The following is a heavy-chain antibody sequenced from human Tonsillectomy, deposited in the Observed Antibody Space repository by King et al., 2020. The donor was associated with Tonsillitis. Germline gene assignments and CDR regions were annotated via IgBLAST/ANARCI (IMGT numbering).Heavy chain of an antibody. CDR1: GFTFSSYA. D-gene: IGHD3-9*01. J-gene: IGHJ6*02. V-gene: IGHV3-23*04. CDR2: ISGSGGST. CDR3: AKGIVLLYLDWLDVRGRNSYYYGMDV. Sequence: VQLVESGGGLVQPGGSLRLSCAASGFTFSSYAMSWVRQAPGKGLEWVSAISGSGGSTYYADSVKGRFTISRDNSKNTLYLQMNSLRAEDTAVYYSAKGIVLLYLDWLDVRGRNSYYYGMDVWGQGTTVTVSS.